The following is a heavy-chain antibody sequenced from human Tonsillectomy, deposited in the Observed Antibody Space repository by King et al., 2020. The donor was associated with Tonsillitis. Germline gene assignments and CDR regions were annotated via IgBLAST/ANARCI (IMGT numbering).Heavy chain of an antibody. V-gene: IGHV5-51*03. CDR3: ASPRYCGGDCYYGAFDI. Sequence: QLVQSGAEVKKPGESLRISCKGSGYSFTRYWIAWVRQMPGKGLECMGIIYPGDSDTRYSPSFQGQVTISADKSISTAYLQWSSLKASGTAMYYCASPRYCGGDCYYGAFDIWGQGTMVTVSS. J-gene: IGHJ3*02. CDR2: IYPGDSDT. D-gene: IGHD2-21*02. CDR1: GYSFTRYW.